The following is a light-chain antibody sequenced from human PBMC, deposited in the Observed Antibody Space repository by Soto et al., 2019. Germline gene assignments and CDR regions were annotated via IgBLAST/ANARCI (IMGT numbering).Light chain of an antibody. CDR1: QNISNF. CDR3: QQSYNAHA. J-gene: IGKJ2*01. Sequence: DIQMTQSPSSLSASVGDRVTITCRASQNISNFLNWYQQKPGKAPNLLIYTASSLQSGVPSIFSGSGSGTDFPLTISSLQHEDFATYFCQQSYNAHAFGQGTKLEIK. CDR2: TAS. V-gene: IGKV1-39*01.